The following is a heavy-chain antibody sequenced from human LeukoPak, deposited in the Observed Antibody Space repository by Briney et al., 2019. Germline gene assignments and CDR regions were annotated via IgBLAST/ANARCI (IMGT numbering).Heavy chain of an antibody. CDR1: GSTFSSYA. Sequence: PGGSLRLSCAASGSTFSSYAMTWVRQAPGKGLEWVSAISGSGGSTYYADSVKGRFTISRDNSKNTLYLQMNSLRAEDTAVYYCAKGKYNWNYGALDYWGQGTLVTVSS. D-gene: IGHD1-7*01. CDR3: AKGKYNWNYGALDY. CDR2: ISGSGGST. V-gene: IGHV3-23*01. J-gene: IGHJ4*02.